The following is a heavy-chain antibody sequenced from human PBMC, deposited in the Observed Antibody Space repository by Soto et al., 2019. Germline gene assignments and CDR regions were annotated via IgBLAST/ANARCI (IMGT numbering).Heavy chain of an antibody. D-gene: IGHD2-2*01. CDR2: IIPILGIA. CDR3: ARLGYCSSTSCYAGLDNWFDP. CDR1: GGTFSSYT. Sequence: ASVKVSCKASGGTFSSYTISWLRQAPGQGLEWMGRIIPILGIANYAQKFQGRVTITADNSTSTAYMELSSLRSEDTAVYYCARLGYCSSTSCYAGLDNWFDPWGQGTLVTVSS. V-gene: IGHV1-69*02. J-gene: IGHJ5*02.